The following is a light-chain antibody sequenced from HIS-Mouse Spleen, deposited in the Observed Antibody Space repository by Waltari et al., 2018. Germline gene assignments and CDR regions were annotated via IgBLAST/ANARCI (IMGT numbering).Light chain of an antibody. CDR2: QDS. CDR3: QAWDSSTYV. Sequence: SYELTQPPSVSVSPGQTASITCSGDKLGDKYACWYQQKPGQSPVLVISQDSKRPSGIPERFSCSNSGNTATLTISGTQAMDEADYYCQAWDSSTYVFGTGTKVTVL. CDR1: KLGDKY. J-gene: IGLJ1*01. V-gene: IGLV3-1*01.